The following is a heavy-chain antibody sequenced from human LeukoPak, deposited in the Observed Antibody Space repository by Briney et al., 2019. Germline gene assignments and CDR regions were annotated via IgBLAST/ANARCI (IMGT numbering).Heavy chain of an antibody. J-gene: IGHJ6*02. CDR2: INHSGST. CDR1: GGSFSGYY. Sequence: PSETLSLTCAVYGGSFSGYYWSWIRQPPGKGLEWIGEINHSGSTNYNPSLKSRVTISVNTSKNQFSLKLSSVTAADTAVYYCARVVAAAGYYYYYYGMDVWGQGTTVTVSS. D-gene: IGHD6-13*01. CDR3: ARVVAAAGYYYYYYGMDV. V-gene: IGHV4-34*01.